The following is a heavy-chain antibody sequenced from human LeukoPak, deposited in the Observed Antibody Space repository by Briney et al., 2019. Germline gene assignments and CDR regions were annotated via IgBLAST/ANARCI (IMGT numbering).Heavy chain of an antibody. CDR3: ARRAGITMIVVGVQDAFDI. CDR2: ISYDGSNK. J-gene: IGHJ3*02. CDR1: GFTFSSYA. Sequence: GGPLRLSCAASGFTFSSYAMHWVRQAPGKGLEWVAVISYDGSNKYYADSVKGRFTISRDNSKNTLYLQMNSLRAEDTAVYYCARRAGITMIVVGVQDAFDIWGQGTMVTVSS. V-gene: IGHV3-30-3*01. D-gene: IGHD3-22*01.